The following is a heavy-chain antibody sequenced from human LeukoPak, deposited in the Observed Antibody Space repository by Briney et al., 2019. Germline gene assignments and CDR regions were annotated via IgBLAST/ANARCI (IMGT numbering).Heavy chain of an antibody. J-gene: IGHJ4*02. V-gene: IGHV3-74*01. CDR2: INNDGSTT. Sequence: GGSLRLSCGASGFSFRSYWMHWVRQAPGKGLVWVSRINNDGSTTADADSVKGRFTITRDNAKNTLYLQMNSLRAEDTAVYYCARGRRVSGWYYFDYWGQGTLVTVSS. D-gene: IGHD6-19*01. CDR3: ARGRRVSGWYYFDY. CDR1: GFSFRSYW.